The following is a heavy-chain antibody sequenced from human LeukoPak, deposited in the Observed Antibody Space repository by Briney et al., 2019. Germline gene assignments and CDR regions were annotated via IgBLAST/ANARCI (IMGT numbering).Heavy chain of an antibody. J-gene: IGHJ4*02. Sequence: ASLNLSCKLSGYTFSSYGISWVRQAPGQGLEWMGWTSPHNGDTNYAQKLQGRVTMTTNTSTSTAYMELRSLRSDDRAVYYWARVRAATGIYYFDYWGEGTLLTVSS. CDR1: GYTFSSYG. CDR3: ARVRAATGIYYFDY. V-gene: IGHV1-18*01. CDR2: TSPHNGDT. D-gene: IGHD6-13*01.